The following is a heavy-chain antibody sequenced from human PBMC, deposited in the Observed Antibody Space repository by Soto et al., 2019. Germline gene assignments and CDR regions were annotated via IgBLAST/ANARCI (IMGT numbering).Heavy chain of an antibody. CDR2: ISVHNGNT. CDR1: GYTFTNYG. D-gene: IGHD1-7*01. J-gene: IGHJ3*02. Sequence: QVQLVQSGGEVKKPGASVKVSCKASGYTFTNYGITWVRQAPGQGLEWVGWISVHNGNTNYAERVQGRASITTDTSTSTAYMELRSLRSDDTAVYYCTRAGTRNAFDIWGQGTMVTVSS. CDR3: TRAGTRNAFDI. V-gene: IGHV1-18*01.